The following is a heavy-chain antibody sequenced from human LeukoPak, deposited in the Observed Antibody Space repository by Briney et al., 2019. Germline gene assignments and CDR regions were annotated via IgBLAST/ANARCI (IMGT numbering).Heavy chain of an antibody. D-gene: IGHD2-2*02. V-gene: IGHV3-23*01. CDR1: GFTFSSYA. Sequence: GGSLRLSCAASGFTFSSYAMSWVRQAPGKGLEWVSAISGSGGSTYYADSVKGRFTISRDNSKNTLYLQMNSLRAEDTAVYYCANSCSSASCYTGIYYYYYMDVWGKGTTVTVS. CDR3: ANSCSSASCYTGIYYYYYMDV. J-gene: IGHJ6*03. CDR2: ISGSGGST.